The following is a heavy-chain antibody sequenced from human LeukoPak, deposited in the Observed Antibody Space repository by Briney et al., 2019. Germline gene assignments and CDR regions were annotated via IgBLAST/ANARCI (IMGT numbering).Heavy chain of an antibody. CDR1: GFTFDDYG. J-gene: IGHJ6*04. V-gene: IGHV3-20*04. CDR2: IHWNGGNT. CDR3: AELGITMIGGV. D-gene: IGHD3-10*02. Sequence: GGSLRLSCAASGFTFDDYGMSWVRQPPGKGLEWVSGIHWNGGNTNYADSVKGRFTISGDNAKNSLYLQMNSLRAEDTAVYYCAELGITMIGGVWGKGTTVTISS.